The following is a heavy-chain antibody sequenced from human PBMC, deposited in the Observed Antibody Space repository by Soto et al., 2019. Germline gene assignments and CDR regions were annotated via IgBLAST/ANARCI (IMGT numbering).Heavy chain of an antibody. CDR3: ARVERGSVARPTRLDP. CDR1: GFTLTSYA. J-gene: IGHJ5*02. D-gene: IGHD1-26*01. CDR2: TTGGAGLT. Sequence: VQLVESGGRLVQPGESLTLSCTASGFTLTSYAINWVRQAPGKGLEWVSATTGGAGLTYYADSVKGRFSVSSDTPGNTLYLQLNSLRPEDTAVYFCARVERGSVARPTRLDPWGQGTLVTVSS. V-gene: IGHV3-23*04.